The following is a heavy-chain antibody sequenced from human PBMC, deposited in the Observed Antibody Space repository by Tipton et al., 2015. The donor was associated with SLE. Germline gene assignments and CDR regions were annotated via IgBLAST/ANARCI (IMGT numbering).Heavy chain of an antibody. Sequence: TLSLTCTVSGGSISSYYSSWIRQPPGKGLEWIGYIYTSGSTNYNPSLKSRVTISVDTSKNQFSLKLSSVTAADTAVYYCARNYCSSTSCLDYYYYYGMDVWGQGTTVTVSS. J-gene: IGHJ6*02. V-gene: IGHV4-4*09. CDR3: ARNYCSSTSCLDYYYYYGMDV. D-gene: IGHD2-2*01. CDR1: GGSISSYY. CDR2: IYTSGST.